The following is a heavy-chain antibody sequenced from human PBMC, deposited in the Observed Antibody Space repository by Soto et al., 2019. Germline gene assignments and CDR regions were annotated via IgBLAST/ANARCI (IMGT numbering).Heavy chain of an antibody. V-gene: IGHV5-51*01. J-gene: IGHJ5*02. CDR1: GYSFTSYL. Sequence: GESLKISCKGSGYSFTSYLICWVRQMPVKGLEWMGIIYPGDSDTRYSPSFQGQVTISADKSISTAYLQWSSLKASDTAMYYCARWRYSPTDEKWFDPWGQGTLVTVSS. CDR3: ARWRYSPTDEKWFDP. CDR2: IYPGDSDT. D-gene: IGHD1-1*01.